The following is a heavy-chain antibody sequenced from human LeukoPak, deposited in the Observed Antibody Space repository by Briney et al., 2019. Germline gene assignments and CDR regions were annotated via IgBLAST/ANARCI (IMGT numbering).Heavy chain of an antibody. J-gene: IGHJ1*01. D-gene: IGHD3-10*01. V-gene: IGHV4-39*02. Sequence: PSETLSLTCSVSGGSISSRSYYWGWIRQPPGKGLEWIGSIYYSGSTYYNPSLKSRVTISLDTFKNHFSLKLKSVTAADTAVYYCAEQDLASFEELFEWGQGTLVTVSS. CDR1: GGSISSRSYY. CDR2: IYYSGST. CDR3: AEQDLASFEELFE.